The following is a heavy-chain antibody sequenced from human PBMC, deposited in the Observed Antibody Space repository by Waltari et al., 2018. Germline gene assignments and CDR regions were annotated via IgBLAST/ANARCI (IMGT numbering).Heavy chain of an antibody. V-gene: IGHV1-8*03. J-gene: IGHJ3*02. CDR3: ARGAYCGGDCWDDAFDI. CDR1: GYTFTSYD. CDR2: MNPNSGNT. Sequence: QVQLVQSGAEVKKPGASVKVSCKASGYTFTSYDIHWVRQATGQGLEWMGWMNPNSGNTGYAQKFQGRVTITRNTSISTAYMELSSLRSEDTAVYYCARGAYCGGDCWDDAFDIWGQGTMVTVSS. D-gene: IGHD2-21*01.